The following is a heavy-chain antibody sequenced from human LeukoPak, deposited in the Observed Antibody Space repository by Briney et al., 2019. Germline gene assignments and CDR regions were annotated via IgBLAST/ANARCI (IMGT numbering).Heavy chain of an antibody. Sequence: GESLKISCKGSGYSFTSYWIGWVRQMPGKGLEWMGIIYPGDSDTRYSPSFQGQVTISADKSISTAYLQWSSLKASDTAMYYCARGLPYYYDSSGYPEYFQHWGQGTLVTVSS. D-gene: IGHD3-22*01. CDR1: GYSFTSYW. J-gene: IGHJ1*01. CDR3: ARGLPYYYDSSGYPEYFQH. V-gene: IGHV5-51*01. CDR2: IYPGDSDT.